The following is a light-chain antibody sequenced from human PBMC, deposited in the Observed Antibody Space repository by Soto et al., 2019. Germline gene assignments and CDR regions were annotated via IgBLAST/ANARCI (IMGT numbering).Light chain of an antibody. Sequence: QAALTQPRSVSGSPGQSVTISCTGTSSDVGGYNYVSWYQQHPGKAPKLMIYDVSKRPSGVPDRFSGSKSGNTASLTIYGLQAEDEADYYCCSYAGSNTLVFGGGTKLAVL. CDR2: DVS. CDR1: SSDVGGYNY. CDR3: CSYAGSNTLV. J-gene: IGLJ3*02. V-gene: IGLV2-11*01.